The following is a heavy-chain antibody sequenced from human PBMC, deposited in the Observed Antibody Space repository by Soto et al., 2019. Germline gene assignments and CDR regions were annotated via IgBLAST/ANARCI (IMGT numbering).Heavy chain of an antibody. CDR2: IVVGSGNT. J-gene: IGHJ6*02. V-gene: IGHV1-58*01. CDR3: AAAGTRGLAPAAPWDYYYYYGMDV. Sequence: SVKVSCKASGFTFTSSAVQWVRQARGQRLEWIGWIVVGSGNTNYAQKFQERVTITRDMSTSTAYMELSSLRSEDTAVYYCAAAGTRGLAPAAPWDYYYYYGMDVWGQGTTVTVSS. CDR1: GFTFTSSA. D-gene: IGHD2-2*01.